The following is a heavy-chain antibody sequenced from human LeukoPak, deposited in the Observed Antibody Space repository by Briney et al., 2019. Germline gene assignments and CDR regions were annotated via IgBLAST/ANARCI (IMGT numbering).Heavy chain of an antibody. CDR1: GYTFTGYY. D-gene: IGHD1-7*01. CDR2: ISAYNGNT. CDR3: ARSGARTIDY. V-gene: IGHV1-18*04. J-gene: IGHJ4*02. Sequence: GASVKVSCKASGYTFTGYYMHWVRQAPGQGLEWMGWISAYNGNTNYAQKLQGRVTMTTDTSTSTAYMELRSLRSDDTAVYYCARSGARTIDYWGQGTLVTVSS.